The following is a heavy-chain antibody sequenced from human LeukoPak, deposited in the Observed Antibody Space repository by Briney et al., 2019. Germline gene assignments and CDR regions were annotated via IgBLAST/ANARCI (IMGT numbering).Heavy chain of an antibody. V-gene: IGHV3-23*01. CDR3: AKRGVVIRVILVGFHKEANYFDS. CDR2: ISDSGGRT. CDR1: GFTLSNYG. D-gene: IGHD3-22*01. Sequence: GGSLRLSCAVPGFTLSNYGMSWVRQAPGKGPEWVAGISDSGGRTNYADSVKGRFSISRDNPKNTLYLQMNSLRAEDTAVYFCAKRGVVIRVILVGFHKEANYFDSWGQGTLVTVSS. J-gene: IGHJ4*02.